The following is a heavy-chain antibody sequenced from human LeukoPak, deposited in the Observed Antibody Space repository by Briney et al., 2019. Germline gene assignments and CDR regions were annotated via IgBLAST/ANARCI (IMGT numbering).Heavy chain of an antibody. CDR3: ARDHPRNSHGGSDY. CDR2: IYTSGST. J-gene: IGHJ4*02. CDR1: GGSISSYY. V-gene: IGHV4-4*07. D-gene: IGHD3-16*01. Sequence: SETLSLTCTVSGGSISSYYWSWIRQPAGKGLEWIGRIYTSGSTNYNPSLKSRVTMSVDTSKNQFSLKLSSVTAADTAVYYCARDHPRNSHGGSDYWGQGTLVTVSS.